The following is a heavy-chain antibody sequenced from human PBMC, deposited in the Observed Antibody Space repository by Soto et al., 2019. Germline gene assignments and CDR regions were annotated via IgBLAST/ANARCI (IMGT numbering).Heavy chain of an antibody. V-gene: IGHV4-59*01. Sequence: PSETLSLTCTVSGGSISSYYWSWIRQPPGKGLEWIGYIYYSGSTNYNPSLKSRVTISVDTSKNQFSLKLSSVTAADTAVYYCARDRATAFGFDPWGQGTLVTVYS. CDR3: ARDRATAFGFDP. CDR1: GGSISSYY. D-gene: IGHD5-18*01. CDR2: IYYSGST. J-gene: IGHJ5*02.